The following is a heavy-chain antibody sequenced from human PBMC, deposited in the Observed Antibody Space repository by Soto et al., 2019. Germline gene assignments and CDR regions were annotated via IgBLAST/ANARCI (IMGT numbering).Heavy chain of an antibody. Sequence: SETLSLTCTVSGGSMKNDFWSWIRQPAGKGLEWIGRIFSDGSTDYNPSLKSRVTMSVDTSKNQFSLKLSSVTAADTAIYYCSKEVYSSGQTYWGQGTLVT. CDR1: GGSMKNDF. CDR2: IFSDGST. CDR3: SKEVYSSGQTY. J-gene: IGHJ4*02. V-gene: IGHV4-4*07. D-gene: IGHD5-18*01.